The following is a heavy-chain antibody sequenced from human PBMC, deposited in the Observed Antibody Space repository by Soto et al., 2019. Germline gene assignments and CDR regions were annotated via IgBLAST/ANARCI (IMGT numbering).Heavy chain of an antibody. V-gene: IGHV1-46*01. Sequence: GASVKVSCKASGYTFTSYYMHLVRQAPGQGLEWMGIINPSGGSTSYAQKFQGRVTMTRDTSTSTVYMELSSLRSEDTAVYYCARASDILTGPPSAFDIWGQGTMVTVSS. D-gene: IGHD3-9*01. CDR2: INPSGGST. CDR1: GYTFTSYY. CDR3: ARASDILTGPPSAFDI. J-gene: IGHJ3*02.